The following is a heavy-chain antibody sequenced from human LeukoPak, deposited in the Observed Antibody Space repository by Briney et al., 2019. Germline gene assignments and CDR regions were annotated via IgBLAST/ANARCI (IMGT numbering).Heavy chain of an antibody. Sequence: GGSLRLSCAASGFTVSSNYMSWVRQAPGKGLEWVSVIYSGGGTYYADSVKGRFTISRGNSKNTLYVQMNSLRAEDTAVYYCARLMTTVVKNRWHAFDIWGQGTMVTVSS. J-gene: IGHJ3*02. CDR1: GFTVSSNY. V-gene: IGHV3-53*01. CDR3: ARLMTTVVKNRWHAFDI. CDR2: IYSGGGT. D-gene: IGHD4-23*01.